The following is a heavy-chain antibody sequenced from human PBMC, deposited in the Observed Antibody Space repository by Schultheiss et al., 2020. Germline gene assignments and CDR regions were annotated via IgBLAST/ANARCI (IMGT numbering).Heavy chain of an antibody. CDR1: GFTFSSYG. J-gene: IGHJ4*02. CDR2: IWYDGSNK. V-gene: IGHV3-33*01. D-gene: IGHD6-13*01. CDR3: ARDLPAAPAGLVDY. Sequence: GGSLRLSCAASGFTFSSYGMHWVRQAPGKGLEWVAVIWYDGSNKYYADSVKGRFTISRDNSKNTLYLQMNSLRAEDTAVYYCARDLPAAPAGLVDYWGQGTLVTVSS.